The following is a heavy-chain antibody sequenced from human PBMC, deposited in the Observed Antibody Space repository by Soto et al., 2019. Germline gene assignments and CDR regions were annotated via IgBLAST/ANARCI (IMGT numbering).Heavy chain of an antibody. CDR3: ATNYQEPSDDAFDV. J-gene: IGHJ3*01. CDR1: GFTFSDYF. D-gene: IGHD2-2*01. V-gene: IGHV3-11*06. CDR2: ISRNSRYT. Sequence: QVQLVESGGGLVKPGGSLRLSCAASGFTFSDYFMAWIRQAPGKGLEWIAYISRNSRYTNFADSVRGRFTISRDNAKNSLYLQMNDLSAADTAVYYCATNYQEPSDDAFDVWGQGTMVTVSS.